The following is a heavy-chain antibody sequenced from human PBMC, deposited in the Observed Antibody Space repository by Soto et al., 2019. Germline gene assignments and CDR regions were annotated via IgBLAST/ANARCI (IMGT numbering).Heavy chain of an antibody. V-gene: IGHV3-13*01. CDR2: IGTAGDT. J-gene: IGHJ4*02. CDR3: ARGAAYYDSSGYPNFDY. D-gene: IGHD3-22*01. Sequence: GGSLRLSCAASGFTFSSYDMHWVRQATGKGLEWVSAIGTAGDTYYPGSVKGRFTISRENAKNSLYLQMNSLRAGDTAVYYCARGAAYYDSSGYPNFDYWGQGTLVTVSS. CDR1: GFTFSSYD.